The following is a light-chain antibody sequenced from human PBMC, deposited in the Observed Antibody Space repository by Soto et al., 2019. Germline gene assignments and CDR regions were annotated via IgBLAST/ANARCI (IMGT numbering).Light chain of an antibody. CDR2: GAS. CDR1: QSVSSS. CDR3: QQYNNWPPGT. J-gene: IGKJ2*01. Sequence: IVMTQSPATLSVSPGERVALSCRASQSVSSSLAWYQQKPGQAPRLLIYGASTRATGIPARFSGSGSGTQFTLTISSLQSEDFAVYYCQQYNNWPPGTFGQGTKLEIK. V-gene: IGKV3-15*01.